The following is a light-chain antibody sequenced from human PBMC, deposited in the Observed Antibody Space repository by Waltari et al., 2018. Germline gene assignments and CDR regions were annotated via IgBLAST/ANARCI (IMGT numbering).Light chain of an antibody. Sequence: QSVLPPPPSVYGAPGQRIPISCTGNSTNIGAGFRVHWYRQFPGTAPKVVIYDNTDRPSGVPDRFSGSKSGTSASLAISGLQAEDEAEYYCQSYDTSDLFVFGSGTQVTVL. CDR2: DNT. CDR1: STNIGAGFR. J-gene: IGLJ1*01. CDR3: QSYDTSDLFV. V-gene: IGLV1-40*01.